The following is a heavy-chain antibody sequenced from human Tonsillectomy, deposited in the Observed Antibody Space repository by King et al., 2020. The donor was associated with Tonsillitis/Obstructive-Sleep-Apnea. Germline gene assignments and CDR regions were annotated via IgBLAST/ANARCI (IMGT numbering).Heavy chain of an antibody. Sequence: VQLVESGAEVKKPGASVKVSCKASGYTFTSYYMHWVRQAPGQGLEWMGIINPSGGSTSYAQKFQGRVTMTRDTSTSTVYMELSSLRSEDTAVYYCAGGGMSGSYPGLWPYYFDYWGQGTLVTVSS. D-gene: IGHD1-26*01. J-gene: IGHJ4*02. CDR3: AGGGMSGSYPGLWPYYFDY. CDR1: GYTFTSYY. V-gene: IGHV1-46*01. CDR2: INPSGGST.